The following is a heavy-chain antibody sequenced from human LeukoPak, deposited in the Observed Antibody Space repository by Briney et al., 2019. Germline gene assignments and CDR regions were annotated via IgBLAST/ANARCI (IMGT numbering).Heavy chain of an antibody. CDR1: GGSISSYY. Sequence: PSETLSLTCTVSGGSISSYYWSWIRQPPGKGLEWIGYIYYSGSTNYNPSLKSRVTISVDTSKNQFSLKLSSVTAADMAVYYCARDGVPAGMDVWGQGTTVTVSS. V-gene: IGHV4-59*12. J-gene: IGHJ6*02. D-gene: IGHD2-2*01. CDR2: IYYSGST. CDR3: ARDGVPAGMDV.